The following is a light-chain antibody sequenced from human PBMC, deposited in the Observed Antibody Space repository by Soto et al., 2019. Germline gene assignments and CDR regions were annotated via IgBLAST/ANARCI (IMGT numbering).Light chain of an antibody. CDR3: QQYGNSPWT. V-gene: IGKV3-20*01. CDR1: QSVSSSY. CDR2: GAS. Sequence: EFVLTQSPGTLALARGERATLSCGASQSVSSSYLAWYQHRPGQAPRLLIFGASSRATGIPDRFSGTGSATDFTLTISRLEPEDFAVYYCQQYGNSPWTFGQGTKVDI. J-gene: IGKJ1*01.